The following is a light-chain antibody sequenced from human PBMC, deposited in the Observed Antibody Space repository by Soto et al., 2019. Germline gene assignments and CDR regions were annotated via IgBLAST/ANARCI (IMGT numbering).Light chain of an antibody. CDR3: QQYNSYSRT. CDR1: QSISPW. V-gene: IGKV1-5*03. Sequence: DIQMTQSPSTLSASVGDRVTITCRASQSISPWLAWYQQKPGKAPKLLIYKTSSLESGVPSRFSGRGSGTEFTLTISSLQPYDFATYFCQQYNSYSRTFGQGTKVQIK. J-gene: IGKJ1*01. CDR2: KTS.